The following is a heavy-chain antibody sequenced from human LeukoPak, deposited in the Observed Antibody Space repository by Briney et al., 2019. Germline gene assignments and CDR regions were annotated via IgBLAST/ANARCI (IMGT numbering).Heavy chain of an antibody. D-gene: IGHD4-23*01. CDR1: GGSFSGYY. J-gene: IGHJ3*02. Sequence: PSETLSLTCAVYGGSFSGYYWSWIRQPPGKGLEWIGEINHSGSTNYNPSLKSRVTISVDTSKNQFSLKLSSVTAADTAVYYCARGVNSAFDIWAKGQWSPSLQ. CDR3: ARGVNSAFDI. V-gene: IGHV4-34*01. CDR2: INHSGST.